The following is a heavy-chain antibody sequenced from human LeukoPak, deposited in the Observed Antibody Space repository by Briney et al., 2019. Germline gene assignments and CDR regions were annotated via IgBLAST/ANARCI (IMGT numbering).Heavy chain of an antibody. CDR1: TGSVNHGVYY. J-gene: IGHJ4*02. CDR2: IYHSGST. V-gene: IGHV4-39*07. CDR3: ARVSSGATTVDY. Sequence: SETLSLTCSVSTGSVNHGVYYWGWVRQPPGKGLEWIGEIYHSGSTNYNPSLKSRVTISVDKSKNQFSLKLSSVTAADTAVYYCARVSSGATTVDYWGQGTLVTVSS. D-gene: IGHD1-26*01.